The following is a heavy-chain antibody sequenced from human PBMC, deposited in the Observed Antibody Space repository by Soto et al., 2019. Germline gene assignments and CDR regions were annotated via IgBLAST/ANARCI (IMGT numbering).Heavy chain of an antibody. CDR1: GGTFSSYA. J-gene: IGHJ4*02. CDR3: VAPRVYDSSGYYTFRY. D-gene: IGHD3-22*01. CDR2: IIPIFGTA. V-gene: IGHV1-69*13. Sequence: SVKVSCKASGGTFSSYAISWVRQAPGQGLEWMGGIIPIFGTANYAQKFQGRVTITADESTSTAYMELSSLRSEDTAVYYCVAPRVYDSSGYYTFRYWGQGTLVTVSS.